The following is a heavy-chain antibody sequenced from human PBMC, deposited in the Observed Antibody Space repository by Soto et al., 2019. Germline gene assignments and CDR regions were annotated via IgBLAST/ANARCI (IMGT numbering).Heavy chain of an antibody. CDR1: GYTFTGYY. CDR2: INPNSGGT. J-gene: IGHJ6*02. Sequence: ASVKVSCKASGYTFTGYYMHWVRQAPGQGLEWMGWINPNSGGTNYAQKFQGWVTMTRDTSISTAYMELSRLRSDDTAVYYCARENTMVRGVIKIPRPWRLAVWGQGTTVTVSS. D-gene: IGHD3-10*01. V-gene: IGHV1-2*04. CDR3: ARENTMVRGVIKIPRPWRLAV.